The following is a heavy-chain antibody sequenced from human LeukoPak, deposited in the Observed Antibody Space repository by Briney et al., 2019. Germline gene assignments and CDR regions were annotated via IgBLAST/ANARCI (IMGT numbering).Heavy chain of an antibody. D-gene: IGHD3-10*01. CDR3: ARGPGAAVGSYGFDYYYYMDV. CDR2: IYYSGST. V-gene: IGHV4-39*01. Sequence: SETLSLTCTVSGGSISSSSYYWGWIRQPPGKGLEWIGSIYYSGSTYYNPSLKSRVTISVDTSKNQFSLKLSSVTAADTAVYYCARGPGAAVGSYGFDYYYYMDVWGKGTTVTVSS. CDR1: GGSISSSSYY. J-gene: IGHJ6*03.